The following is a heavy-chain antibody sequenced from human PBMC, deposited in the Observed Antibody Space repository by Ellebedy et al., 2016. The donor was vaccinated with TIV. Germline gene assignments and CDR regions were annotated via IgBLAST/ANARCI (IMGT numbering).Heavy chain of an antibody. CDR3: ARGGPYYDSGGYIYYFDY. J-gene: IGHJ4*02. CDR1: GYTFTNYA. V-gene: IGHV1-18*01. Sequence: ASVKVSXXASGYTFTNYAVTWVRQAPGQGLEWMGWISGDNGNTHHAQKFQGRLTMTTDTSTITAYMELKSLRFDDTAVYYCARGGPYYDSGGYIYYFDYWGQGSLVTVSS. CDR2: ISGDNGNT. D-gene: IGHD3-22*01.